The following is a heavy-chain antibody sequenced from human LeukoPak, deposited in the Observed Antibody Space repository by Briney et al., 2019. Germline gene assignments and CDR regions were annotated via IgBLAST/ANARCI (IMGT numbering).Heavy chain of an antibody. CDR3: AKAGGRGSGSYWWSFDY. D-gene: IGHD3-10*01. CDR2: ISFGGSNK. CDR1: VITFSSYR. J-gene: IGHJ4*02. V-gene: IGHV3-30*18. Sequence: GGALRLCCVASVITFSSYRMSRVRQAPAKGLEWVAGISFGGSNKYYAASVTDRFPISRDTSKNAVYLKMNTLRAEDTAVYYCAKAGGRGSGSYWWSFDYWGQGTLVTVSS.